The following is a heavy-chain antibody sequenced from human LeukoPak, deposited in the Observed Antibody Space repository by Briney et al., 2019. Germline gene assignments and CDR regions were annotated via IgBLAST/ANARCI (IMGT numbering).Heavy chain of an antibody. CDR1: RFTFTNYR. J-gene: IGHJ4*02. Sequence: PGGSLRLSCAASRFTFTNYRMGWVRQAPGKGLEWVANIEPDGSKTYYVGSVRGRFTISRDNAKNLLYLHMNSLRAEDTAVYYCARITGTSDYWGQGTLVTVSS. D-gene: IGHD1-20*01. CDR2: IEPDGSKT. V-gene: IGHV3-7*01. CDR3: ARITGTSDY.